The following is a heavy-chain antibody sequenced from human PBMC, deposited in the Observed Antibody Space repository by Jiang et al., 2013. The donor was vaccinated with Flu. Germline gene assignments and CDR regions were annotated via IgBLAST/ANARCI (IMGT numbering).Heavy chain of an antibody. V-gene: IGHV3-30-3*01. J-gene: IGHJ1*01. Sequence: QLLESGGGVVQPGRSLRLSCAASGFTFSSYAMHWVRQAPGKGLEWVAVISYDGSNKYYADSVKGRFTISRDNSKNTLYLQMNSLRAEDTAVYYCARNYDSSGGGPALVYFQHWGQGTLVTVSS. CDR2: ISYDGSNK. D-gene: IGHD3-22*01. CDR3: ARNYDSSGGGPALVYFQH. CDR1: GFTFSSYA.